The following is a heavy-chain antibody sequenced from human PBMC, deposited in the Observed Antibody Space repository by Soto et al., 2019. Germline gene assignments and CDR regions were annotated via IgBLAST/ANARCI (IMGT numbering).Heavy chain of an antibody. Sequence: GGSLRLSCAASGFTFSSYAMHWVRQAPGKGLEWVAVISYDGSNKYYADSVKGRFTISRDNSKNKQYLKMNSLRAEDTAVYYCARGDFNYYDSSGSDYWGQGT. J-gene: IGHJ4*02. CDR3: ARGDFNYYDSSGSDY. CDR1: GFTFSSYA. CDR2: ISYDGSNK. V-gene: IGHV3-30-3*01. D-gene: IGHD3-22*01.